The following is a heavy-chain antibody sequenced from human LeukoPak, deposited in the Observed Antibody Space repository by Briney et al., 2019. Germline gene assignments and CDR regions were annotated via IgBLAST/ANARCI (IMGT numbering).Heavy chain of an antibody. CDR2: FDPEDGET. CDR1: GYTLTELS. CDR3: ATTVTTGYYYYGMDV. D-gene: IGHD4-11*01. Sequence: ASVKVSCKVPGYTLTELSMHWVRQAPGKGLEWMGGFDPEDGETIYAQKFQGRVTMTEDTSTDTAYMELSSLRSEDTAVYYCATTVTTGYYYYGMDVWGQGTTVTVSS. V-gene: IGHV1-24*01. J-gene: IGHJ6*02.